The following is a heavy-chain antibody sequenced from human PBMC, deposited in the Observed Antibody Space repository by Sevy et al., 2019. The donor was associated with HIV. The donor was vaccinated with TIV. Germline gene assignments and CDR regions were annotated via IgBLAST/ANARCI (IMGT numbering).Heavy chain of an antibody. CDR1: GFTFSNAW. D-gene: IGHD2-8*02. J-gene: IGHJ6*02. CDR3: STDPIIVLLVTDGMDV. V-gene: IGHV3-15*01. CDR2: IKSKTDAGTI. Sequence: GGSLRLSCAASGFTFSNAWMSWVRQAPGKGLEWVGRIKSKTDAGTIDYAAPVKGRFTMSRDDSKNTVYLQMNSLKSEDTAVYYCSTDPIIVLLVTDGMDVWGQGTTVTVSS.